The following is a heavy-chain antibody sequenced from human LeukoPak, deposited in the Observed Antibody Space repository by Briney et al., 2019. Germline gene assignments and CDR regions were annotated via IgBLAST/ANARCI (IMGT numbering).Heavy chain of an antibody. J-gene: IGHJ4*02. CDR3: ARDWRDYFDY. CDR1: GFTFSTYA. CDR2: ISYDGSNK. D-gene: IGHD3-3*01. Sequence: GRSLRLSCAASGFTFSTYAMHWVRQAPGKGLEWMAVISYDGSNKYYADSVKGRFTISRDNSKNTAYLQMNTLRAEDTAIYYCARDWRDYFDYWGQGTLVTVSS. V-gene: IGHV3-30-3*01.